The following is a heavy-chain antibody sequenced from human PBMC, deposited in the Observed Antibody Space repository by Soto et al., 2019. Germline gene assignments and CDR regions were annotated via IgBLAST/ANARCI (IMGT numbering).Heavy chain of an antibody. CDR1: GSAFTTYG. V-gene: IGHV1-18*01. J-gene: IGHJ4*02. CDR3: ARGRYGDY. CDR2: ISAHNGNT. D-gene: IGHD1-1*01. Sequence: QVHLLHSGADVKKPGASVKVSCQGSGSAFTTYGITWVRQAPGQGREWMGWISAHNGNTTYAKQLQGRVTVTRDTSTSPAYMELRRLRYDDTALYYCARGRYGDYWGQGALVTVSS.